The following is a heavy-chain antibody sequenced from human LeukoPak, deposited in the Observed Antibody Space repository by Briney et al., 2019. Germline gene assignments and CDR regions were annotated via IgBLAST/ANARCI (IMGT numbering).Heavy chain of an antibody. CDR3: ARGRPITMVRGVILDYYYYYMDV. V-gene: IGHV1-46*01. Sequence: ASVKVSCKASRYTFTSYYMHWVRQAPGQGLEWMGIINPSGGSTSYAQKFQGRVTMTRDMSTSTVYMELSSLRSEDTAVYYCARGRPITMVRGVILDYYYYYMDVWGKGTTVTVSS. CDR2: INPSGGST. D-gene: IGHD3-10*01. J-gene: IGHJ6*03. CDR1: RYTFTSYY.